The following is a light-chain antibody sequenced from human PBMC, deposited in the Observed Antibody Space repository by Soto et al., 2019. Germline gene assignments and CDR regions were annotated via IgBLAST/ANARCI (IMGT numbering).Light chain of an antibody. CDR1: QSVSSNY. V-gene: IGKV3-20*01. Sequence: ETVLTQSPGTLSLSQGERATLSCRASQSVSSNYLAWYQQKPGQAPRLLIYGASSRATGIPDRFSGSGSGTDFTLTISRLEPEDAAVYDFQEYGRSRTSGQGTKVEIK. CDR3: QEYGRSRT. J-gene: IGKJ1*01. CDR2: GAS.